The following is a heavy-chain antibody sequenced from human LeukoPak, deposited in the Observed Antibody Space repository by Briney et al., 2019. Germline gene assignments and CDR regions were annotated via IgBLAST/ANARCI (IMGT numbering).Heavy chain of an antibody. J-gene: IGHJ5*02. Sequence: KTGGSLRLSCSASGFTFSSYSMNWVRQAPGKGLEWVSSITRRSSYIYYADSVKGRFTISRDNAKNSLSLQMRSLRAEDTAVYYCARTYSVTIFGVDVNWFDPWGQGTLVTVSS. CDR2: ITRRSSYI. CDR3: ARTYSVTIFGVDVNWFDP. V-gene: IGHV3-21*01. CDR1: GFTFSSYS. D-gene: IGHD3-3*01.